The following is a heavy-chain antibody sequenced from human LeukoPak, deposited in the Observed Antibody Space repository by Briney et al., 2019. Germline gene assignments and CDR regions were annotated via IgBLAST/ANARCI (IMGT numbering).Heavy chain of an antibody. CDR1: GYSFTSYW. CDR3: ARAIAYSTAWTQLVFDY. J-gene: IGHJ4*02. CDR2: LYPGDSDS. D-gene: IGHD6-13*01. Sequence: PGESLKISCKGSGYSFTSYWIGWVRQMPGKGLEWMGILYPGDSDSKYSPSFQGQVTLSADKSISTAYLEWSSLKASDTAIYYCARAIAYSTAWTQLVFDYWGQGTLVTVSS. V-gene: IGHV5-51*03.